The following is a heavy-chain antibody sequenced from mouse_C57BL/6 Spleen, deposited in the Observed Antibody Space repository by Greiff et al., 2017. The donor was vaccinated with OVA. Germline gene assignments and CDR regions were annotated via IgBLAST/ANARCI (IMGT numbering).Heavy chain of an antibody. CDR2: ISYDGSN. Sequence: VQLQQSGPGLVKPSQSLSLTCSVTGYSITSGYYWNWIRQFPGNKLEWMGYISYDGSNNYNPSLKNRISITRDTSKNQFFLKLNSVTTEDTATYYCARERARAYYFDYWGQGTTLTVSS. J-gene: IGHJ2*01. CDR1: GYSITSGYY. D-gene: IGHD3-3*01. V-gene: IGHV3-6*01. CDR3: ARERARAYYFDY.